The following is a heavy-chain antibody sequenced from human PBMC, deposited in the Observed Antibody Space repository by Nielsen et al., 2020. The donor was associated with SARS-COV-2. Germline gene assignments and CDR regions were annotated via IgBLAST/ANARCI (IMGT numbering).Heavy chain of an antibody. V-gene: IGHV4-59*08. CDR2: IYYTGST. D-gene: IGHD1-26*01. Sequence: SETLSLTCTVSGGSIRSYYWTWIRQLPGEGLEWIGYIYYTGSTNYNPSLKSRVTMSVNTSKNQFSLKLRSVTAADTAVYFCATAVGATSSHDAFDIWGQGTMVTVSS. J-gene: IGHJ3*02. CDR1: GGSIRSYY. CDR3: ATAVGATSSHDAFDI.